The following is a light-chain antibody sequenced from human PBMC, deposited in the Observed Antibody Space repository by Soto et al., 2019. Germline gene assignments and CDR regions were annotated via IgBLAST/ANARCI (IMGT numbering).Light chain of an antibody. Sequence: DIQMTQSPSTLPASVGDRVTITCRASQSISSWLAWYQQKPGKAPKLLIYDASSLESGVPSRFSGSGSGTDFTLTISSLQPEDVATYYCQQADTLPITFGQGTRLEIK. CDR1: QSISSW. CDR3: QQADTLPIT. CDR2: DAS. V-gene: IGKV1-5*01. J-gene: IGKJ5*01.